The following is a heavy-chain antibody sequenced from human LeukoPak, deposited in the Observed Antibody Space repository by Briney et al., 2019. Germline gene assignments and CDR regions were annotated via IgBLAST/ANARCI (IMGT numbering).Heavy chain of an antibody. V-gene: IGHV3-30*02. Sequence: GGSLRLSCAASGFTFSSYGMHWVRQAPGKGLEWVAFIRYDGSNKYYADSVKGRFTISRDNSKNTLYLQMNSLRAEDTAVYYCAKDPSFRPGYFDYWGQGTLVTVYS. CDR2: IRYDGSNK. CDR1: GFTFSSYG. J-gene: IGHJ4*02. CDR3: AKDPSFRPGYFDY.